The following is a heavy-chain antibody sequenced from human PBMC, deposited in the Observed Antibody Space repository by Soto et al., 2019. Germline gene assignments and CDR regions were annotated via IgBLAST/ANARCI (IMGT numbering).Heavy chain of an antibody. J-gene: IGHJ4*02. CDR3: AGDQSSSYSSSWY. Sequence: GGSLRLSCAASGFTFSSYGMHWVRQAPGKGLEWVAVIWYDGSNKYYADSVKGRFTISRDNSKNTLYLQMNSLRAEDTAVYYCAGDQSSSYSSSWYWGQGTLVTVSS. CDR2: IWYDGSNK. D-gene: IGHD6-13*01. CDR1: GFTFSSYG. V-gene: IGHV3-33*01.